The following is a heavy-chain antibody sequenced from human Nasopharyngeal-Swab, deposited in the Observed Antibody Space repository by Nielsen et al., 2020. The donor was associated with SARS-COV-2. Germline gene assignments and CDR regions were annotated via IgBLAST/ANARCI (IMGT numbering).Heavy chain of an antibody. J-gene: IGHJ6*04. V-gene: IGHV3-48*04. CDR3: ARGHYDYWTGLDV. D-gene: IGHD3/OR15-3a*01. CDR1: GFTFSSYS. CDR2: ISRTLDSI. Sequence: GESLKISCAASGFTFSSYSMHWVRQAQGKGLEWVSYISRTLDSIYYADSVKGRFTISRDNAKNSLDLQMNSLRADDTAAYYCARGHYDYWTGLDVWGEGTTVTVSS.